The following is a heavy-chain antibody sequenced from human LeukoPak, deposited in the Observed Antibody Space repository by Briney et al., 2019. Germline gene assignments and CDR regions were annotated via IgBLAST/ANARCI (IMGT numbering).Heavy chain of an antibody. D-gene: IGHD3-9*01. CDR2: IKEDGSEK. V-gene: IGHV3-7*01. Sequence: GGSLRLSCVASAFTFSRDWMSWVRQAPGKGLEWVANIKEDGSEKYYVDSVKGRFTISRDNAKNSLYLQMNSLRAEDTALYYCARRRSWLAFDIWGQGTMVTVSS. J-gene: IGHJ3*02. CDR1: AFTFSRDW. CDR3: ARRRSWLAFDI.